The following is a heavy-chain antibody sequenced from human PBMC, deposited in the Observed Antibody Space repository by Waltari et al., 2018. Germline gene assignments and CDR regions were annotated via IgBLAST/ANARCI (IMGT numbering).Heavy chain of an antibody. D-gene: IGHD1-26*01. J-gene: IGHJ4*02. CDR1: GFSLSSYF. V-gene: IGHV3-21*01. CDR2: ISSSGDSL. Sequence: EVQLVESGGGLVKPGWSLRLSCAASGFSLSSYFMPWVRQAPGKGLEGVSSISSSGDSLYYGDSVRGRVTISRDNAKNSVSLHMNSLRAEDTAVYYCARANGVIVGATGDFDYWGQGTLVTVSS. CDR3: ARANGVIVGATGDFDY.